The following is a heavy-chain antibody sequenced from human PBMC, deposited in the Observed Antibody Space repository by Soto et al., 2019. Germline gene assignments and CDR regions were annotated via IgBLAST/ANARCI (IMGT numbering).Heavy chain of an antibody. CDR2: IKNDGTGT. CDR3: VRGDGDYHDGNGYLGRH. D-gene: IGHD5-18*01. J-gene: IGHJ4*02. V-gene: IGHV3-74*03. CDR1: VFMFSDYW. Sequence: GVTLRLSCAASVFMFSDYWMHWVRHAPGAGLDWVSRIKNDGTGTTYADSVKGRLTISRDNAKNTLYLQMNSLRVEDTAVYYCVRGDGDYHDGNGYLGRHWGQGTLVTVSS.